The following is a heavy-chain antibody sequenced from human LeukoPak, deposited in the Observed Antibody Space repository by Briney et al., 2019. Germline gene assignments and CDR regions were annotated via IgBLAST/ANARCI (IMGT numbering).Heavy chain of an antibody. J-gene: IGHJ5*02. Sequence: SETLSLTCTVSGGSISSYYWSWIRQPPGKGLEWIGYIYYSGSTNYNPSLKSRVTISVDTSKNQFSLKPSSVTAADTAVYYCARDGRGPFLRSDYYDSSGYYGWFDPWGQGTLVTVSS. CDR3: ARDGRGPFLRSDYYDSSGYYGWFDP. D-gene: IGHD3-22*01. CDR1: GGSISSYY. CDR2: IYYSGST. V-gene: IGHV4-59*01.